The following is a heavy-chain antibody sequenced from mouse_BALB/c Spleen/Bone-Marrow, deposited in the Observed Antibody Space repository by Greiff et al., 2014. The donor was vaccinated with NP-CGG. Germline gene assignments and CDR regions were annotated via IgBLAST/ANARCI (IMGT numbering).Heavy chain of an antibody. D-gene: IGHD4-1*01. CDR1: GYTFSSYW. CDR3: ARDWDPFAY. J-gene: IGHJ3*01. Sequence: QVQLQQSGAELMKPGASVKISCKATGYTFSSYWTEWVKQRPGHGLEWIGEILPGSGSTNYNEKFKGKATFTADTSSNTAYMQLSSLTSEDSAVYYCARDWDPFAYWGQGTLVTVSA. CDR2: ILPGSGST. V-gene: IGHV1-9*01.